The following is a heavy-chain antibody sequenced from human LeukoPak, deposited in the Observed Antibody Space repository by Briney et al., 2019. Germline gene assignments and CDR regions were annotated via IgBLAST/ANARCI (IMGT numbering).Heavy chain of an antibody. CDR1: GFTFSSYG. V-gene: IGHV3-30*18. J-gene: IGHJ4*02. CDR2: ISYDGSNK. Sequence: PGRSLRLSCAASGFTFSSYGMHWVRQAPGKGLEWVAVISYDGSNKYCADSVKGRFTISRDNSKNTLYLQMNSLRAEDTAVYYCAKDLGSSWFFDYWGQGTLVTVSS. CDR3: AKDLGSSWFFDY. D-gene: IGHD6-13*01.